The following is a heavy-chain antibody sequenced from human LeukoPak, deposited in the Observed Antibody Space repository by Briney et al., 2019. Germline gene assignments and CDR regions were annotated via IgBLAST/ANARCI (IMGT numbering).Heavy chain of an antibody. CDR1: GDSMNNYY. D-gene: IGHD6-13*01. CDR2: IYYSGGT. CDR3: AGSYTSRWYDSDY. J-gene: IGHJ4*02. V-gene: IGHV4-59*01. Sequence: PSETLSLTCTVSGDSMNNYYWSWIRQPPGKGLEWIGYIYYSGGTNYKPSHNSRVSISVDTSKNQFSLKLSSVTAADTAVYYCAGSYTSRWYDSDYWSQGTMVTVTS.